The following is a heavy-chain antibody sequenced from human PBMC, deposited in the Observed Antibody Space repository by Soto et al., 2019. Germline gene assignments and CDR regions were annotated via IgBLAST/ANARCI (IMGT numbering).Heavy chain of an antibody. Sequence: ASVKVSCKASGYTFTSYAMHWVRQAPGQRLEWMGWINAGNGNTKYSQKFQGRVTITRDTSASTAYMELSSLRSEDTAVYYCARDPIAAAGMGYYYYYGMDVWGQGTTVTVYS. D-gene: IGHD6-13*01. J-gene: IGHJ6*02. CDR2: INAGNGNT. CDR1: GYTFTSYA. CDR3: ARDPIAAAGMGYYYYYGMDV. V-gene: IGHV1-3*01.